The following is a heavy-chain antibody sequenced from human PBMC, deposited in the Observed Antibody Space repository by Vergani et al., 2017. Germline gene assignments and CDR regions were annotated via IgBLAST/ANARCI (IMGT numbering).Heavy chain of an antibody. CDR1: GFKFSDHY. J-gene: IGHJ6*02. CDR3: AKNPGISTTRNYYAMDV. V-gene: IGHV3-11*04. D-gene: IGHD1-1*01. Sequence: LEESGGGSVKPGGSLRLSCAASGFKFSDHYMSWIRQAPGKGLEWVSHISPGASTVSYTDSVTGRFTVSRDNDNNSLTLDMTTLRVEDTAVYYGAKNPGISTTRNYYAMDVWGQGTTVTVSS. CDR2: ISPGASTV.